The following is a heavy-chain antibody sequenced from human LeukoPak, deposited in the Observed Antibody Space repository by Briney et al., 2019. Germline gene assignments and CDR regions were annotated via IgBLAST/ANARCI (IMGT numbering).Heavy chain of an antibody. Sequence: SETLSLTCAVYGGSFSGYYWSWIRQPPGKGLEWIGSIYYSGSTYYNPSLKSRVTISVDTSKNQFSLKLSSVTAADTAVYYCARQFNSSPGTYYYYYYMDVWGKGTTVTISS. J-gene: IGHJ6*03. V-gene: IGHV4-34*01. CDR2: IYYSGST. CDR3: ARQFNSSPGTYYYYYYMDV. CDR1: GGSFSGYY. D-gene: IGHD6-13*01.